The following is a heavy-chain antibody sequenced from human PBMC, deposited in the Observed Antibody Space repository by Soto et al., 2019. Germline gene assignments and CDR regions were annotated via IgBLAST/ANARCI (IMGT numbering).Heavy chain of an antibody. CDR2: ISNDGSKK. J-gene: IGHJ4*02. CDR3: ARDVAMPTGLGLGY. CDR1: GFAFTNYG. D-gene: IGHD6-19*01. Sequence: GPLRLSCAASGFAFTNYGIHWVRQAPGKGLEWVAHISNDGSKKFYGDSVKGRFTISRDNSENTVYLQMTSLRPDDTAVFYCARDVAMPTGLGLGYWGQGTLVTVSS. V-gene: IGHV3-30*03.